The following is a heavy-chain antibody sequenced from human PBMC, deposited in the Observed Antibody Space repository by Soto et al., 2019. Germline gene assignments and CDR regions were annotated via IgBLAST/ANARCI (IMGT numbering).Heavy chain of an antibody. J-gene: IGHJ3*02. CDR3: ASQRFLESLFDAFDI. CDR1: GGSISSSSYY. V-gene: IGHV4-39*02. D-gene: IGHD3-3*01. CDR2: IYYSGST. Sequence: QLQLQESGPGLVKPSETLSLTCTVSGGSISSSSYYWGWIRQPPGKGLEWIGSIYYSGSTYYNPSLKSRVTISVDTSKNHFSLKLSSVTAADTAVYYCASQRFLESLFDAFDIWGQGTMVTVSS.